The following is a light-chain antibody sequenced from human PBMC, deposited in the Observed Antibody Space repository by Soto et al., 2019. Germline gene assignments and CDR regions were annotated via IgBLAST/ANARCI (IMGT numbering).Light chain of an antibody. Sequence: QSVLTQPPSVSGAPGQRVTISCTGSSSNIGAGYDVHWYQQLPGTAPKLLIYGNSNRPSGVPDRFSGSKSGTSASLAITGLQAEDEADYYCQSYDSSLSGSHVAFGGGTKVTVL. J-gene: IGLJ2*01. CDR1: SSNIGAGYD. CDR3: QSYDSSLSGSHVA. CDR2: GNS. V-gene: IGLV1-40*01.